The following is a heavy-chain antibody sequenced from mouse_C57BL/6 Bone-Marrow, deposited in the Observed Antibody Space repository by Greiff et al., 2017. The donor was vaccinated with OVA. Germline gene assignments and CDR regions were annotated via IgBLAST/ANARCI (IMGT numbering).Heavy chain of an antibody. J-gene: IGHJ2*01. D-gene: IGHD2-4*01. CDR2: IDPSDSET. Sequence: QVQLQQPGAELVRPGSSVKLSCKASGYSFTSYWMHWVKQRPIQGLEWIGNIDPSDSETHYNQKFKDKATLTVDKSSSTAYMQLSSLTSEDSAVYYCARSGIYYDYDVDYWGQGTTLTVSS. V-gene: IGHV1-52*01. CDR3: ARSGIYYDYDVDY. CDR1: GYSFTSYW.